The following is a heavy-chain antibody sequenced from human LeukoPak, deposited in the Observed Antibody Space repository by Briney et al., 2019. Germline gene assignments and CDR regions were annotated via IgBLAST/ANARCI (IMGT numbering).Heavy chain of an antibody. CDR2: INPDSGGT. Sequence: ASVKVSYKASGYTFTGFYMHWVRQAPGQGLEWMGWINPDSGGTNYAQKFQGRVTVTRDTSISTAYMELSRLTSDDTAVYYCARLNSGYDHFDYWGQGTLVTVSS. CDR1: GYTFTGFY. CDR3: ARLNSGYDHFDY. V-gene: IGHV1-2*02. J-gene: IGHJ4*02. D-gene: IGHD5-12*01.